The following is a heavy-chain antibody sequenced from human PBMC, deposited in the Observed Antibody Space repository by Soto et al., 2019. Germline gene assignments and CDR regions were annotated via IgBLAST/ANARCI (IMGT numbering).Heavy chain of an antibody. CDR3: ARGAFGNYYQDS. J-gene: IGHJ4*02. CDR1: GFTFTRDW. Sequence: EVQLVESGGGLVQPGGSLRLSCAASGFTFTRDWMHWVRQAPEKGLEWVSRVNTDETTTNYADSVKGRFTISRDNAKNTLYLQMNSLTAEDTAIYFCARGAFGNYYQDSWGQETLVTVSP. D-gene: IGHD1-26*01. CDR2: VNTDETTT. V-gene: IGHV3-74*01.